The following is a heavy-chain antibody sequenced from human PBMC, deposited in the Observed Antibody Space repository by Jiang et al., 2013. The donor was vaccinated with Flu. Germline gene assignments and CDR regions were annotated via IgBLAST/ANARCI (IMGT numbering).Heavy chain of an antibody. CDR3: ARGPHTVLRFLEPLSGLSRDFDY. J-gene: IGHJ4*02. D-gene: IGHD3-3*01. CDR2: IYHSGST. Sequence: TLSLTCAVSGGSISSSNWWSWVRQPPGKGLEWIGEIYHSGSTNYNPSLKSRVTISVDKSKNQFSLKLSSVTAADTAVYYCARGPHTVLRFLEPLSGLSRDFDYWGQGTLVTVSS. V-gene: IGHV4-4*02. CDR1: GGSISSSNW.